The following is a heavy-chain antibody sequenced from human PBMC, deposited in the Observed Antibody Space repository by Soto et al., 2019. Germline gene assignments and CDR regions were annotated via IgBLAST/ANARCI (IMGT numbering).Heavy chain of an antibody. J-gene: IGHJ4*02. D-gene: IGHD3-10*01. CDR2: IIPIFGTA. Sequence: GASVKVSCKASVGTFSSYAISWVRQAPGQGLEWMGGIIPIFGTANYAQKFQGRVTITADESTSTAYMELSSLRSEDTAVYYCAGEYYGSGSYYVSVIDYWGQGTLVTVSS. CDR3: AGEYYGSGSYYVSVIDY. CDR1: VGTFSSYA. V-gene: IGHV1-69*13.